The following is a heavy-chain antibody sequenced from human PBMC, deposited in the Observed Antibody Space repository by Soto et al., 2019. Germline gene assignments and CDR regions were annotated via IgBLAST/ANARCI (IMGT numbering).Heavy chain of an antibody. CDR1: GYTFTGYY. CDR3: ARSAGYCSIIRLNSPTRSSFVF. D-gene: IGHD2-2*03. V-gene: IGHV1-2*04. CDR2: INPNSGGT. Sequence: GASVKVSCKASGYTFTGYYMHWVRQAPGQGLEWMGWINPNSGGTNYAQKFQGWVTMTRDTSISTAYMELSRLRSDDTAVYYCARSAGYCSIIRLNSPTRSSFVFSGQGTLGTVS. J-gene: IGHJ5*01.